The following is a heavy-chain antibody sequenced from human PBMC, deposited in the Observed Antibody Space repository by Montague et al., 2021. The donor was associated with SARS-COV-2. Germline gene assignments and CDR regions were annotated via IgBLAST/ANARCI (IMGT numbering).Heavy chain of an antibody. CDR2: IYYSGST. D-gene: IGHD2-2*02. Sequence: SETLSLTCTVSGGSISSSSYYWGWIRQAPGKGLEWIGGIYYSGSTYYNPSLKSRVTISVDTSKNQFPLKLSSVTAADTAVYYCARDPSRQPLLYPIGDYYYGMDVWGQGTTVTVSS. CDR3: ARDPSRQPLLYPIGDYYYGMDV. V-gene: IGHV4-39*06. CDR1: GGSISSSSYY. J-gene: IGHJ6*02.